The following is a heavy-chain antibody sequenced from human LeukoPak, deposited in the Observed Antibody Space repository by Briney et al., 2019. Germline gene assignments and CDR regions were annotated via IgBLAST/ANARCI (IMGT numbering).Heavy chain of an antibody. CDR1: GFTFSSYA. CDR2: ISGSGGST. D-gene: IGHD3-10*01. Sequence: GGSLRLSCAASGFTFSSYAMSWVRQAPGKGLEWGSAISGSGGSTYYADSVKGRFTISRDHSKNTLYLQMNSLRAEATAVYYCANLLYGSGSAIDYWGQGTLVTVSS. J-gene: IGHJ4*02. CDR3: ANLLYGSGSAIDY. V-gene: IGHV3-23*01.